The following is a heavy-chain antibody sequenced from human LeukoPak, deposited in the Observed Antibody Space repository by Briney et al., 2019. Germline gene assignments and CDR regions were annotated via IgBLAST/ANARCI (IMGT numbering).Heavy chain of an antibody. D-gene: IGHD4-17*01. V-gene: IGHV4-39*01. CDR3: ARRYGDYNLDY. CDR2: IYYSGST. Sequence: SQTLSLTCTVSGGSISSSTYYWAWIRQPPGKGLEWIGSIYYSGSTYYNPSLKSRVTISVDTSKNQFSLKLSSVTAADTAVYYCARRYGDYNLDYWGQGTLVTVSS. J-gene: IGHJ4*02. CDR1: GGSISSSTYY.